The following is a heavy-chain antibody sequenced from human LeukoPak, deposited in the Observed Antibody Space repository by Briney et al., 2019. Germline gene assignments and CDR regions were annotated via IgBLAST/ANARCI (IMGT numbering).Heavy chain of an antibody. Sequence: GGSLRLSCAASGFTFSDYYMSWIRQAPGKGLEWVSFISSNGSSIYFADSVKGRFTISRDNAKNSLYLQMNSLRAEDTAVYYCAKDQAYCCGGSYYAADYWGQGTLVTVSS. CDR2: ISSNGSSI. CDR1: GFTFSDYY. D-gene: IGHD2-15*01. CDR3: AKDQAYCCGGSYYAADY. J-gene: IGHJ4*02. V-gene: IGHV3-11*01.